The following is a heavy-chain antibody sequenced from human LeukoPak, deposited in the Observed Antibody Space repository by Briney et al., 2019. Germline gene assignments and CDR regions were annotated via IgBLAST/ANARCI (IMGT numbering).Heavy chain of an antibody. CDR1: GGSISSSNW. J-gene: IGHJ5*02. CDR3: ARAYSSSWYFNWFDP. Sequence: SETLSLTCAVSGGSISSSNWWSWVRQPPGKGLEWIGEIYHSGITKYNPSLKSRVTISVDTSKNQFSLKLSSVTAADTAVYYCARAYSSSWYFNWFDPWGQGTLVTVSS. D-gene: IGHD6-13*01. V-gene: IGHV4-4*02. CDR2: IYHSGIT.